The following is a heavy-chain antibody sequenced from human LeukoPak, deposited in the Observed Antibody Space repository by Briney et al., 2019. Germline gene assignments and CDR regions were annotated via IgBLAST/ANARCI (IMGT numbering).Heavy chain of an antibody. CDR2: IKSKSVGETT. Sequence: GGSLRLSCATSGLTFTSAWLTWVRQAPGKGLEWVGRIKSKSVGETTDYAAPVKGRFTIPRDDSENTLYLQVNSLKTEDTAVYYCTTHSGNDLRSWGQGTLVTVSS. CDR1: GLTFTSAW. CDR3: TTHSGNDLRS. V-gene: IGHV3-15*01. D-gene: IGHD5-12*01. J-gene: IGHJ5*02.